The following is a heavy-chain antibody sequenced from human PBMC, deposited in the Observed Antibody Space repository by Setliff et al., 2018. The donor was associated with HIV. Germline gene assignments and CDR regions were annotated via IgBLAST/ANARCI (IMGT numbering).Heavy chain of an antibody. CDR2: INPSGDIT. CDR1: GNTFSSHY. CDR3: ASKGGSGNYPDSDAFDI. V-gene: IGHV1-46*01. D-gene: IGHD3-10*01. Sequence: ASVKVPCKASGNTFSSHYMHWVRQAPGKGLEWMGLINPSGDITSYAEKFQGRVTMTRDTSTSTVHMELRRLRSEDTAIYYCASKGGSGNYPDSDAFDIWGQGTLVTVSS. J-gene: IGHJ3*02.